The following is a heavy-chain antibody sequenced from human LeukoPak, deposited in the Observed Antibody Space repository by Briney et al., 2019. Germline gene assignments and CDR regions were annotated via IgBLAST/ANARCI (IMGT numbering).Heavy chain of an antibody. CDR1: GSSISSGGFS. D-gene: IGHD3-9*01. CDR2: IFRSGST. V-gene: IGHV4-30-2*01. Sequence: SETLSLTCAVSGSSISSGGFSWSWIRQPPGKGLEYIGYIFRSGSTYYNPSLKSRVTISVDRSKNQFSLKLTSVTAADTAVYYCARGDDILTRSGRIFDFWGQGILVTVSS. J-gene: IGHJ4*02. CDR3: ARGDDILTRSGRIFDF.